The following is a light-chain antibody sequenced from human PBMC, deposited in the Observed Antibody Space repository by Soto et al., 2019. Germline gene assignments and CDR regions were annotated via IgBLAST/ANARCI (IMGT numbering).Light chain of an antibody. CDR2: SNN. CDR1: RSNIGSNT. Sequence: QPVLTQAPSASGTPGQRVTISCSGSRSNIGSNTVNWYQQLPGTAPKLLIFSNNQRPSGVPDRFSGSKSGTSASLAISGLQSDDEAEYCCAAWDDSLHAVVFGGGTQLTVL. CDR3: AAWDDSLHAVV. V-gene: IGLV1-44*01. J-gene: IGLJ2*01.